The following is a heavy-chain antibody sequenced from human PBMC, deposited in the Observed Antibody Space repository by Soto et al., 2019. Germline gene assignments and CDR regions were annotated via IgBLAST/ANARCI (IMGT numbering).Heavy chain of an antibody. V-gene: IGHV4-59*01. CDR3: ARVDDFWSGLGPFDP. Sequence: KPSETLSLTCTVSGGSISSYYWSWIRQPPGKGLEWIGYIYYSGSTNYNPSLKSRVTISVDTSKNQFSLKLSSVTAADTAVYYCARVDDFWSGLGPFDPWGQGTLVTVSS. J-gene: IGHJ5*02. D-gene: IGHD3-3*01. CDR2: IYYSGST. CDR1: GGSISSYY.